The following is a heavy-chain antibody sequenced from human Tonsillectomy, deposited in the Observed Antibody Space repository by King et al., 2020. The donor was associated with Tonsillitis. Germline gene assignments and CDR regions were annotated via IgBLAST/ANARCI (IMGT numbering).Heavy chain of an antibody. V-gene: IGHV4-34*01. J-gene: IGHJ3*02. CDR1: GGSFSGYY. D-gene: IGHD6-6*01. Sequence: VQLQQWGAGLLKPSETLSLTCAVYGGSFSGYYWSWIRQPQGKGLEWIGEISHSGSTNYNPSLKSRATISVDTSKKQFSLKLSSVTAADTAVYYCARGERDSSSSRSDAFDIWGQGTIVTVSS. CDR3: ARGERDSSSSRSDAFDI. CDR2: ISHSGST.